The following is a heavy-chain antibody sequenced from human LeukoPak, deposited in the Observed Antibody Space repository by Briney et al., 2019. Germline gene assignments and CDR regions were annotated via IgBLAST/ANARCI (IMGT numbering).Heavy chain of an antibody. Sequence: ASETLSLTCGVYNGSFSTYNWTWIRQPPGQGLEWIGQINHISTTKYNPSLESRVTLSVDTSKNQFSLRLTSCARMWFYSGWFSFDYWGQGILVTVSS. V-gene: IGHV4-34*01. CDR2: INHISTT. CDR1: NGSFSTYN. D-gene: IGHD6-19*01. J-gene: IGHJ4*02. CDR3: SFDY.